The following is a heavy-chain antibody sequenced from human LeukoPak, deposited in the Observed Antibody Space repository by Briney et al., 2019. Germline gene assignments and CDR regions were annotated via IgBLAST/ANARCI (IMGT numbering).Heavy chain of an antibody. D-gene: IGHD7-27*01. CDR1: GFIFSHYG. J-gene: IGHJ4*02. Sequence: GGTLRLSCAASGFIFSHYGMNWVRQAPGKGLEWVSGITSRSTTYYADSVKGRFTISRDNSKNMVWLQINSPTAEDTATYYCAKDGNWARFEDWGQGTLVTVSS. V-gene: IGHV3-23*01. CDR3: AKDGNWARFED. CDR2: ITSRSTT.